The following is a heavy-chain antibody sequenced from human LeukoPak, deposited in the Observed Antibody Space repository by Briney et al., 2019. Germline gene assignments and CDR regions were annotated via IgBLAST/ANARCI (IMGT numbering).Heavy chain of an antibody. V-gene: IGHV1-2*02. Sequence: ASVKVSCKASGYTFTGYYMHWVRQAPGQGLEWMGWINPNSGGTNFAQKFQGRVTMTTDTSINTGYMELNRLRSNDTAVYYCASGAYSGSWGPHINPYYFDYWGQGTLVTVSS. CDR1: GYTFTGYY. CDR3: ASGAYSGSWGPHINPYYFDY. CDR2: INPNSGGT. J-gene: IGHJ4*02. D-gene: IGHD1-26*01.